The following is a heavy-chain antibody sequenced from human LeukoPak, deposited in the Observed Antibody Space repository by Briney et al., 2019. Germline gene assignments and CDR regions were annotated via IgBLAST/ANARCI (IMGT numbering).Heavy chain of an antibody. V-gene: IGHV3-48*01. CDR1: GFTFSSYN. D-gene: IGHD3-9*01. CDR2: LSSSSITI. J-gene: IGHJ4*02. CDR3: ARDLPIYYDILTGYFPSDY. Sequence: GGSLRHSCAASGFTFSSYNMNWVRQATGKGLEWVSYLSSSSITIYYADSVKGRFTISRDNAKNSLYLQMNSLRAEDTAVYYCARDLPIYYDILTGYFPSDYWGQGTLVTVSS.